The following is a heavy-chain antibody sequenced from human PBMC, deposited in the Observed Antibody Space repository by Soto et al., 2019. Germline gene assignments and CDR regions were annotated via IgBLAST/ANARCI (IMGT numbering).Heavy chain of an antibody. Sequence: GGSLRLSCAVSGFTVTDHYVDWVRQAPVKGLEWASVIYIGGATYYRDSVQCRFTLSRDPSDNSVSLHMNHLTVADTAVDFCAIGLQRADHWGLVTLVTVSS. J-gene: IGHJ5*02. V-gene: IGHV3-53*01. CDR1: GFTVTDHY. CDR2: IYIGGAT. D-gene: IGHD6-25*01. CDR3: AIGLQRADH.